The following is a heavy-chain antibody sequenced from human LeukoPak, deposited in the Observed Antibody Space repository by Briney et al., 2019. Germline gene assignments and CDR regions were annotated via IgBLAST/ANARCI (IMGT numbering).Heavy chain of an antibody. J-gene: IGHJ5*02. D-gene: IGHD5/OR15-5a*01. CDR3: AGLGSTVKGRIDP. CDR1: GYHSTGYH. Sequence: ASVKVSCKASGYHSTGYHVHWVRQAPGQGLEWMGRISTDSGDADIAQKFQGRVTMTRDTSISTAYMELSRLTSDDSAVYYCAGLGSTVKGRIDPWGQGTSVTVSS. V-gene: IGHV1-2*02. CDR2: ISTDSGDA.